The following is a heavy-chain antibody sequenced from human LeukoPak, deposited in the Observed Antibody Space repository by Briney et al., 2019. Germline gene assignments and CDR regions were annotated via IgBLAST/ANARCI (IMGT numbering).Heavy chain of an antibody. Sequence: SETLSLTCTVSGGSISSYYWSWIRQPPGKGLEWIGSIYHSGSTYYNPSLKSRVTISVDTSKNQFSLKLGSVTAADTAVYYCVRGVRTVKYFQHWGQGTLVTVSS. D-gene: IGHD4-17*01. CDR2: IYHSGST. CDR3: VRGVRTVKYFQH. V-gene: IGHV4-59*12. J-gene: IGHJ1*01. CDR1: GGSISSYY.